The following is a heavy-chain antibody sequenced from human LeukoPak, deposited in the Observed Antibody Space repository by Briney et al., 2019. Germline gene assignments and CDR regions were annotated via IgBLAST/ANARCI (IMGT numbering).Heavy chain of an antibody. CDR3: ARVWDYGGNSDNYYFDY. D-gene: IGHD4-23*01. J-gene: IGHJ4*02. CDR2: ISSSGSTI. V-gene: IGHV3-48*03. CDR1: GFTFSSYE. Sequence: GGSLRLSCAASGFTFSSYEMNWVRQAPGKGLEWVSYISSSGSTIYYADSVKGRFTISRDNAKNSLYLQMNSLRAEDTAVYYCARVWDYGGNSDNYYFDYWGQGTLVTVSS.